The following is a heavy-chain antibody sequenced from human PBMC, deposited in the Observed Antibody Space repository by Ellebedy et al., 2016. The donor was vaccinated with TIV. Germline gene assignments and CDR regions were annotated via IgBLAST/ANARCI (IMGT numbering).Heavy chain of an antibody. D-gene: IGHD3-10*01. CDR3: ARGAANVAFGELYDWFHP. Sequence: AASVKVSCKASGYTFTGYYIHWVRQAPGQGLEWMGWINPKSGATNYAQKFLARVTMTRDTSISTVYMELTRLRSDDTAVYYCARGAANVAFGELYDWFHPWGQGSLVTVSS. CDR1: GYTFTGYY. V-gene: IGHV1-2*02. J-gene: IGHJ5*02. CDR2: INPKSGAT.